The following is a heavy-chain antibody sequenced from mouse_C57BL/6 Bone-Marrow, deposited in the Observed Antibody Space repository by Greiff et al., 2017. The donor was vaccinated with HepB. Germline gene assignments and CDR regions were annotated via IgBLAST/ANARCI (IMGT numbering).Heavy chain of an antibody. Sequence: DVQLQESGGGLVQPGESLKLSCESNEYEFPSHDMSWVRKTPEKRLELVAAINSDGGSTYYPDTMERRFIISRDNTKKTLYLQTSSLRSEDTALYYCARHGYDPYYYAMDYWGQGTSVTVSS. D-gene: IGHD2-2*01. CDR3: ARHGYDPYYYAMDY. J-gene: IGHJ4*01. CDR1: EYEFPSHD. V-gene: IGHV5-2*01. CDR2: INSDGGST.